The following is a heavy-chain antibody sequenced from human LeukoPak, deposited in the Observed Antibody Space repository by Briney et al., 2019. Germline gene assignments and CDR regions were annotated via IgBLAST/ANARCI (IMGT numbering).Heavy chain of an antibody. V-gene: IGHV1-69*13. CDR3: ARVSSSSWYGGYYYYYGMDV. CDR2: IIPIFGTA. J-gene: IGHJ6*02. CDR1: GGISISYA. D-gene: IGHD6-13*01. Sequence: EASVKVSCKASGGISISYAISWVRQAPGQGLEWMGGIIPIFGTANYAQKFQGRVTITADESTSTAYMELSSLRSEDTAVYYCARVSSSSWYGGYYYYYGMDVWGQGTTVTVSS.